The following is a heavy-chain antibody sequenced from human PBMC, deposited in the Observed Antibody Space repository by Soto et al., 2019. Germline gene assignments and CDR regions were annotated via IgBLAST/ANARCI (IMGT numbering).Heavy chain of an antibody. V-gene: IGHV4-31*03. CDR1: GGSISSGGYY. CDR3: AREVATVVPYYYYGMDV. CDR2: IYYSGST. D-gene: IGHD5-12*01. Sequence: QVQLQESGPGLVKPSQTLSLTCTVSGGSISSGGYYWSWIRQHPGKGLEWIGYIYYSGSTYYNPSLKRRVTISVDTSKNQFSLKLSSVTAADTAVYYCAREVATVVPYYYYGMDVWGQGTTVTVSS. J-gene: IGHJ6*02.